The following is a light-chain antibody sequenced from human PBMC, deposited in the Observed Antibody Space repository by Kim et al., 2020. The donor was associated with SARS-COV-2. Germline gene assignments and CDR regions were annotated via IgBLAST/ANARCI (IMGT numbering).Light chain of an antibody. CDR2: DAS. CDR3: QQYGTSPNT. V-gene: IGKV3-20*01. Sequence: SPGERATLSCRASQSVSSSYLAWYQQIPGQAPRLLIYDASSRATGIPDRFSGSGSGTDFTLTISRLEPDDFAMYYCQQYGTSPNTFGGGTKVDIK. J-gene: IGKJ4*01. CDR1: QSVSSSY.